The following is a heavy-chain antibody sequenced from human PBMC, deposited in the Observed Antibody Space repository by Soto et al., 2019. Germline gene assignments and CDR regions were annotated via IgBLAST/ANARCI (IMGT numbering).Heavy chain of an antibody. D-gene: IGHD3-22*01. Sequence: SETLSLTCTVSGGSISSSSYYWGWIRQPPGKGLEWIGSIYYSGSTYYNPPLKSRVTISVDTSKNQFSLKLSSVTAADTAVYYCARGANYDSSGYPPPFDYWGQGTLVTVSS. CDR1: GGSISSSSYY. CDR3: ARGANYDSSGYPPPFDY. J-gene: IGHJ4*02. CDR2: IYYSGST. V-gene: IGHV4-39*01.